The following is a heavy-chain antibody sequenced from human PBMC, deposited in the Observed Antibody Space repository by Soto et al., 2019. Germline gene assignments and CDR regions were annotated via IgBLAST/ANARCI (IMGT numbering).Heavy chain of an antibody. CDR1: GFTFSSYS. V-gene: IGHV3-48*01. Sequence: ESGGGLVQPGGSLRLSCVASGFTFSSYSMNWVRQAPGKGLEWISYISTSSDTIYYADSVKGRFTISRDNAKNSLTLQMNSLSAEDTAVYYCVREHDWNYGDYWGQGTLVTVSS. CDR2: ISTSSDTI. J-gene: IGHJ4*02. D-gene: IGHD1-7*01. CDR3: VREHDWNYGDY.